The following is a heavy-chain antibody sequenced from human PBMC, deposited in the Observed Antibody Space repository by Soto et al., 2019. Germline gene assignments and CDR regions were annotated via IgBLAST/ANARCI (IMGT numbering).Heavy chain of an antibody. V-gene: IGHV3-13*01. CDR3: AGPSESSFFHSYVMHV. CDR2: IGTAGDT. J-gene: IGHJ6*02. D-gene: IGHD3-3*01. Sequence: GGSLRLSCAASGFTFSSYDMHWVRQATGKGLEWVSAIGTAGDTYYPGSVKGRFTISRENAKNSLYLQMNSLRAGDTAVYYCAGPSESSFFHSYVMHVWGQGTTVTVSS. CDR1: GFTFSSYD.